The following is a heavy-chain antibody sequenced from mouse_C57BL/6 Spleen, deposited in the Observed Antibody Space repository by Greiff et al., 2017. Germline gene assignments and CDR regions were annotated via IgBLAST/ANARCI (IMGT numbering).Heavy chain of an antibody. V-gene: IGHV1-15*01. Sequence: QVQLQQSGAELVRPGASVTLSCKASGYTFTDYEMHWVKQTPVHGLEWIGAIDPETGGTAYNQKFKGKAILTADKSSSTAYMELRSLTSEDSAVYYCTRKTTTGDYGGQGTTLTVSS. CDR3: TRKTTTGDY. J-gene: IGHJ2*01. D-gene: IGHD1-1*01. CDR1: GYTFTDYE. CDR2: IDPETGGT.